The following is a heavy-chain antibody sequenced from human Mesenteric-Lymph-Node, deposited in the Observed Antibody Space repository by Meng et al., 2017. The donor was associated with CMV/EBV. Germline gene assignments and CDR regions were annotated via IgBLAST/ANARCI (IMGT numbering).Heavy chain of an antibody. CDR2: INHSGST. D-gene: IGHD6-6*01. Sequence: QVQLQQWGACLLKPSETLSLTCAVYGGSFSGYYWSWIRHPPGKGLEWIGEINHSGSTNYNPSLKSRVTISVDTSKNQFSLKLSSVTAADTAVYYCASSIAARRGADYWGQGTLVTVSS. CDR3: ASSIAARRGADY. V-gene: IGHV4-34*01. J-gene: IGHJ4*02. CDR1: GGSFSGYY.